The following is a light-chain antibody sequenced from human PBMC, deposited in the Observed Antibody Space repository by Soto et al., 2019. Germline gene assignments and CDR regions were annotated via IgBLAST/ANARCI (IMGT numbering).Light chain of an antibody. V-gene: IGLV2-8*01. CDR2: EVT. CDR1: SSDVGGYNF. Sequence: QSALTQPPSASGSSGQSVTISCTGTSSDVGGYNFVSWYQQHPGKAPTLMIYEVTKRPSGVPDRFSAYNSGNTASLTVSGLQAEDEADYYCSSYAGSNNLVFGGGTKLTVL. J-gene: IGLJ2*01. CDR3: SSYAGSNNLV.